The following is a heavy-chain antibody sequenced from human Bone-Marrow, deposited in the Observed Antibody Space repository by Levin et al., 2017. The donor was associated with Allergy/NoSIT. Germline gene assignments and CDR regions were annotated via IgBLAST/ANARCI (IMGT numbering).Heavy chain of an antibody. Sequence: ASVKVSCKASGYTFTRYAMNWVRQAPGQGLEWMGWINTNTGNPTYAQGFTGRFVFSLDTSVSTAYLQISSLKAEDTAVYYCARVSRYFDWLPHFDFWGQGTLVTVSS. CDR2: INTNTGNP. CDR3: ARVSRYFDWLPHFDF. D-gene: IGHD3-9*01. J-gene: IGHJ4*02. V-gene: IGHV7-4-1*02. CDR1: GYTFTRYA.